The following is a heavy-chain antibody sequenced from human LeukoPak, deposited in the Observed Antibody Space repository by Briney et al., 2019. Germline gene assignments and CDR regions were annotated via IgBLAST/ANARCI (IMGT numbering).Heavy chain of an antibody. V-gene: IGHV4-4*07. CDR1: GGSISSYY. Sequence: PSETLSLTCTVSGGSISSYYWSWIRQPAGKGLEWIGRIYTSGSTNYNPSLKSRVTMSVDTSKNQFSLKLSSVTAADTAVYYCARDGLSGSGSGGYYYYGMDVGGQGTTVTVSS. CDR2: IYTSGST. D-gene: IGHD3-10*01. CDR3: ARDGLSGSGSGGYYYYGMDV. J-gene: IGHJ6*02.